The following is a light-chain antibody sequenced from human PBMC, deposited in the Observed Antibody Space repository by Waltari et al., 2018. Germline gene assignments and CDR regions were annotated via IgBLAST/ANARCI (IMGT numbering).Light chain of an antibody. CDR2: GFF. Sequence: NFMLPQPHSVSESPGQQVAIPCTRSSGSLASNFVQWYQQHPGSDLALVIYGFFESLSGLPDRFSGSIDRSSNSPSLTISELKTEDEAEYYCKSYGSNIVVFGSATKLTV. V-gene: IGLV6-57*04. CDR1: SGSLASNF. CDR3: KSYGSNIVV. J-gene: IGLJ2*01.